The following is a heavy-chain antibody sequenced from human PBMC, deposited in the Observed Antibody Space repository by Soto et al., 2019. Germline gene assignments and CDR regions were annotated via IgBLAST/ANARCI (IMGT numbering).Heavy chain of an antibody. J-gene: IGHJ2*01. CDR1: GFIFSTYS. V-gene: IGHV3-21*01. Sequence: EVQLVESGGGLVKPGGSLRLSCAASGFIFSTYSMNWVRQAPGKGLEWVSSISSTSAYIYYADSVRGRFTISRDNSKNTLSLQMDSLKVEDTAVYYCAREKSGADAWFFDLWGRGTLVAVSS. CDR3: AREKSGADAWFFDL. CDR2: ISSTSAYI. D-gene: IGHD1-26*01.